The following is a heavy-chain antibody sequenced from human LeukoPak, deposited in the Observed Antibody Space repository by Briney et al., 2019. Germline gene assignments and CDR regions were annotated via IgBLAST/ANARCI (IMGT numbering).Heavy chain of an antibody. CDR2: IYYSGST. V-gene: IGHV4-59*01. CDR1: GGSISSYY. J-gene: IGHJ3*02. CDR3: ARVGNIAVAGTHAFDI. D-gene: IGHD6-19*01. Sequence: SETLSLTCTVSGGSISSYYWSWIRQPPGKGLEWIGYIYYSGSTNYNPSLKSRVTISVDTSKNQFSLKLSSVTAADTAVYYCARVGNIAVAGTHAFDIWGQGTMVTVSS.